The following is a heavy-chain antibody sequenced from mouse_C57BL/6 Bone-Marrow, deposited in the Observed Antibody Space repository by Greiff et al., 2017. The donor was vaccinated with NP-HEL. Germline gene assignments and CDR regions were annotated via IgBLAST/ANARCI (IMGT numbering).Heavy chain of an antibody. Sequence: VQLQQPGAELVRPGTSVKLSCKASGYTFTSYWMHWVKQRPGQGLEWIGVIDPSDSYTNYNQKCKGKATLTVDTSSSTAYMQLSSLTSEDSAVYYCARYDYDAYYAMDYWGQGTSVTVSS. CDR1: GYTFTSYW. J-gene: IGHJ4*01. V-gene: IGHV1-59*01. CDR2: IDPSDSYT. D-gene: IGHD2-4*01. CDR3: ARYDYDAYYAMDY.